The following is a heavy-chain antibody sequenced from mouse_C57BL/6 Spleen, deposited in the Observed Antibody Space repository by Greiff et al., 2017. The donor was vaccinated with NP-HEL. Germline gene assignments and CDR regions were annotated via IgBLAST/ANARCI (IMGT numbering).Heavy chain of an antibody. V-gene: IGHV1-18*01. Sequence: DVQLQESGPELVKPGASVKIPCKASGYTFTDYNMDWVKQSHGKSLEWIGDINPNNGGTIYNQKFKGKATLTVDKSSSTAYMELRSLTSEDTAVYYCARSLYYYGSSLYYAMDYWGQGTSVTVSS. J-gene: IGHJ4*01. CDR3: ARSLYYYGSSLYYAMDY. CDR1: GYTFTDYN. D-gene: IGHD1-1*01. CDR2: INPNNGGT.